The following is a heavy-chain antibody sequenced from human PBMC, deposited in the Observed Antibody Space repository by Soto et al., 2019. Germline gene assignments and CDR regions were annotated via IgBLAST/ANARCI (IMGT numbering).Heavy chain of an antibody. V-gene: IGHV4-30-4*01. D-gene: IGHD3-3*01. Sequence: PSETLSLTCSVSGGSISSGDNYWSWIRQPPGKGLEFIGYIYHSGHKYYNPSLKSRVAISVDTSKNQFSPKLSSVTAADTAMYYCARVIWSGSFRRAFDFWGQGTLVTVSS. CDR3: ARVIWSGSFRRAFDF. CDR1: GGSISSGDNY. CDR2: IYHSGHK. J-gene: IGHJ3*01.